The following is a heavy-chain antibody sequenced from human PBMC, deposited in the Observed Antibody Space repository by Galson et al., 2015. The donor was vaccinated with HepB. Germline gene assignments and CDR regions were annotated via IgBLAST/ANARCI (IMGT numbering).Heavy chain of an antibody. V-gene: IGHV3-73*01. J-gene: IGHJ4*02. D-gene: IGHD3-10*01. CDR2: IRSKANSCAT. CDR3: ASVRGGIFDY. CDR1: GFTFSGSA. Sequence: SLRLSCAASGFTFSGSAMHWVRQASGKGLEWVGRIRSKANSCATAYAASVKGRFTISRDDSKNTAYLQMNSLKTEDTAVYYCASVRGGIFDYWGQGTLVTVSS.